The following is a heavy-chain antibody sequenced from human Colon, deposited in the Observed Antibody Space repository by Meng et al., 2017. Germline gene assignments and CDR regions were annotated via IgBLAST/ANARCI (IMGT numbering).Heavy chain of an antibody. CDR3: ARESYYCSGGSCYSGNWFDP. CDR1: GGSVSSGSYY. D-gene: IGHD2-15*01. CDR2: IYYSGST. J-gene: IGHJ5*02. Sequence: SETLSLTCTVSGGSVSSGSYYWSWIRQPPGKGLEWIGYIYYSGSTNYNPSLKIRVTISVDTSKNQFSLKLSSVTAADTAVYYCARESYYCSGGSCYSGNWFDPWGQGTRVT. V-gene: IGHV4-61*01.